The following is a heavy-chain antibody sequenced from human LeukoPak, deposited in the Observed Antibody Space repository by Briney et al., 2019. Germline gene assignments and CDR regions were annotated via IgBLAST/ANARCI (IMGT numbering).Heavy chain of an antibody. CDR3: ARGLRYSSSIDY. V-gene: IGHV4-34*01. Sequence: SGTLSLTCAVYGGSFSGYYWSWIRQPPGKGLEWIGEINHSGSTNHNPSLKSRVTISVDTSKNQFSLKLSSVTAADTAVYYCARGLRYSSSIDYWGQGTLVTVSS. CDR1: GGSFSGYY. D-gene: IGHD1-26*01. CDR2: INHSGST. J-gene: IGHJ4*02.